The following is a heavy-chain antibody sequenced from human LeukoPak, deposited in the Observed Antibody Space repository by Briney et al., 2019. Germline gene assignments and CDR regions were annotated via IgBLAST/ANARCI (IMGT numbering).Heavy chain of an antibody. Sequence: GGTLRLFCAASGLTFRSYAMHWVRQAPGKGLECGAVISYDGSNKYYADSVKGRFTISRDNSKNTLYLQMNSLRAEDTAVYYCARVLPTHSQYYYDSSGYSPNWFDPWGQGTLVTVSS. V-gene: IGHV3-30-3*01. CDR2: ISYDGSNK. CDR1: GLTFRSYA. CDR3: ARVLPTHSQYYYDSSGYSPNWFDP. D-gene: IGHD3-22*01. J-gene: IGHJ5*02.